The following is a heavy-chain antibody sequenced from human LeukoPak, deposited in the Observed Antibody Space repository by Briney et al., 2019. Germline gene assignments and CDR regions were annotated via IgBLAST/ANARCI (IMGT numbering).Heavy chain of an antibody. J-gene: IGHJ6*03. CDR1: GYTFTSYG. CDR3: ARRMIVVAPYYYYYMDV. V-gene: IGHV1-18*01. Sequence: ASVKLSCKASGYTFTSYGISWVRQAPGQGLEWMGWISAYNETKNNAQKLQRKVNMTKDTSTITTYMELRILRYDDTAVYYCARRMIVVAPYYYYYMDVWGKGTTVTVSS. D-gene: IGHD3-22*01. CDR2: ISAYNETK.